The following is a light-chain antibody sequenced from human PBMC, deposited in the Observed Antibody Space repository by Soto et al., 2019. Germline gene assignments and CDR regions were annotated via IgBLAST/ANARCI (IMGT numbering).Light chain of an antibody. CDR3: QQSYSTPGLT. CDR2: AAS. CDR1: QSISSY. Sequence: DIQMTQSPSSLSASVGDRVTITCRASQSISSYLNWYQQKPGKAPKLLIYAASSLQSGVTSRLSGSGSGTDFTLTISSLQPEDFATYYCQQSYSTPGLTFGGGTKV. J-gene: IGKJ4*01. V-gene: IGKV1-39*01.